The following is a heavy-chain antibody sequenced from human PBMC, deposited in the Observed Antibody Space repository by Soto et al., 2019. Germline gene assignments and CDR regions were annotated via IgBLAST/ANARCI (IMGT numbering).Heavy chain of an antibody. J-gene: IGHJ4*02. CDR2: ISSGTTYF. D-gene: IGHD3-22*01. CDR1: GFTFSIST. CDR3: AIGYYSKKFDY. V-gene: IGHV3-21*01. Sequence: EVQLVESGGGLVKPGGSLTLSCAASGFTFSISTMNWVRQAPGKRLEWVSSISSGTTYFYYADSVKGRFSISRDNAKHSLYLQMNSLRVEDTAVYYCAIGYYSKKFDYWGQGTLVSVSS.